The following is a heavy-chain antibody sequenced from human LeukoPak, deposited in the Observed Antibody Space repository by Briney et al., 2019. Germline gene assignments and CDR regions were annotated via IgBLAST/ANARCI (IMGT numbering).Heavy chain of an antibody. D-gene: IGHD2-2*01. CDR3: ARVIVVVPAATIREDAFDI. CDR2: IYYSGST. CDR1: GGSISSYY. Sequence: PSETLSLTCTVSGGSISSYYWSWIRQPPGKGLEWIGYIYYSGSTNYNPSLKSRVTISVDTSKNQFSLKLSSVTAADTAVYYCARVIVVVPAATIREDAFDIWGQGTMVTVS. V-gene: IGHV4-59*01. J-gene: IGHJ3*02.